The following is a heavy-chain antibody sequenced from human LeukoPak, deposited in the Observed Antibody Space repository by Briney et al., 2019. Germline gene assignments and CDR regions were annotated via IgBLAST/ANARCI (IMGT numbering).Heavy chain of an antibody. CDR1: GFTFTKSA. CDR2: IVVGSGNT. Sequence: GTSVKVSCKASGFTFTKSAMQWVRQARGQRLEWIGWIVVGSGNTNYAQKFQERVTSTRDMSTSTAYMELSSLRSEDTAVYYCAADPGYCSGGSCFLKYTFDIWGQGTMVTVSS. V-gene: IGHV1-58*02. CDR3: AADPGYCSGGSCFLKYTFDI. J-gene: IGHJ3*02. D-gene: IGHD2-15*01.